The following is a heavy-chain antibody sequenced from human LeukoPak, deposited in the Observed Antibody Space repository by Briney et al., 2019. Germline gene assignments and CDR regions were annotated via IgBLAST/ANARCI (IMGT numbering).Heavy chain of an antibody. V-gene: IGHV3-7*03. Sequence: GGSLRLSCAASGFTFSSNWMSWVRQAPGKGLEWVANIKQDGSEKYYVDSVKGRFTISRDNAKSSLYLQMNSLRAEDTAVYYCARSTRTVVVPAANVDYWGQGTLVTVSS. CDR2: IKQDGSEK. D-gene: IGHD2-2*01. J-gene: IGHJ4*02. CDR3: ARSTRTVVVPAANVDY. CDR1: GFTFSSNW.